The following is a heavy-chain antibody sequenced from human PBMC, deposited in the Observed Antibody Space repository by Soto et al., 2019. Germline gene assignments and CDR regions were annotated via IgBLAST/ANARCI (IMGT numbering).Heavy chain of an antibody. J-gene: IGHJ4*02. CDR1: GFTFSSYA. Sequence: QVQLVESGGGVVQPGRSLRLSCAASGFTFSSYAMHWVRQAPGKGLEWVAVISYDGSNKYYADSVKGRFTISRDNSKNTLYLQMNSLRAEDTAVYYCVRDGGCSGGSCYSSGFDYWGQGTLVTVSS. CDR3: VRDGGCSGGSCYSSGFDY. V-gene: IGHV3-30-3*01. D-gene: IGHD2-15*01. CDR2: ISYDGSNK.